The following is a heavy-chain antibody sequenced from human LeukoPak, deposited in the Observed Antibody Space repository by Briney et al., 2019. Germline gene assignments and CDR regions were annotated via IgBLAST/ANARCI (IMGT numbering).Heavy chain of an antibody. J-gene: IGHJ4*02. D-gene: IGHD3-22*01. V-gene: IGHV1-69*13. CDR3: ARGYYYDSSGYYYRDY. Sequence: SVKVSCKASGGTFSSYAISWVRQAPGQGLEWMGGIIPIFGTANYAQKFQGRVTITADESTSTAYMELSSLRSEDTAVYYCARGYYYDSSGYYYRDYWGQGTLVTVSS. CDR1: GGTFSSYA. CDR2: IIPIFGTA.